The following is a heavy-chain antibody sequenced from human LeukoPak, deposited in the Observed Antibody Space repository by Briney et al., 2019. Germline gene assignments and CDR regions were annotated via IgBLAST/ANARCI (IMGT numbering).Heavy chain of an antibody. CDR2: INPNSGGT. D-gene: IGHD3-16*01. J-gene: IGHJ3*02. Sequence: ASVKVSCKASGYTFTGYYMHWVRQAPGQGLGWMGRINPNSGGTNYAQKFQGRVTMTRDTSISTAYMELSRLRSDDTAVYYCARGRGEVRAFDIWGQGTMVTVSS. CDR3: ARGRGEVRAFDI. V-gene: IGHV1-2*06. CDR1: GYTFTGYY.